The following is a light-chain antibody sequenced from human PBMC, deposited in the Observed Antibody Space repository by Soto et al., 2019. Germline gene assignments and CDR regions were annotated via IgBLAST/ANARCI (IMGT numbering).Light chain of an antibody. CDR3: CSYGGSFYV. CDR2: DVN. V-gene: IGLV2-11*01. Sequence: QSVLTQPHSVSGSPGQSVAISRSGTSSDVGGYNYVSWYQQHPGKAPKLIIFDVNKRPSGVPDRFSGSKSGSTASLTISGLQAEDEADYYCCSYGGSFYVVGTGTKVTVL. J-gene: IGLJ1*01. CDR1: SSDVGGYNY.